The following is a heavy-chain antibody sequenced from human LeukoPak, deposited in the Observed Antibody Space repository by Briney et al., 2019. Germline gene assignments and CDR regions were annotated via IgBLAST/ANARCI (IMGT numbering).Heavy chain of an antibody. CDR3: ASPGSYDFWSGYQIDY. J-gene: IGHJ4*02. CDR1: GFTFSDYY. D-gene: IGHD3-3*01. Sequence: PGGSLRLSCAASGFTFSDYYMSWIRQAPGKGLEWVSYISSSGSTIYYADSVKGRFTISRDNAKNSLYLQMNSLRAEDTAVYYCASPGSYDFWSGYQIDYWGQGTLVTVSS. V-gene: IGHV3-11*04. CDR2: ISSSGSTI.